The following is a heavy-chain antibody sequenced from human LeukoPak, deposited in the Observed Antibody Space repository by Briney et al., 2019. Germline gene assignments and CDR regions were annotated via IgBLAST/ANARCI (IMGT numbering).Heavy chain of an antibody. D-gene: IGHD1-1*01. CDR2: ISGHNDNA. CDR1: GYTFTNYG. V-gene: IGHV1-18*01. CDR3: AGDGNDVMDY. Sequence: GASVKVSCKASGYTFTNYGISWVRQAPGQGLEWVGWISGHNDNAHYAQKLQGRVTMTRETSTSTVYMELRSLSSDDTAIYYCAGDGNDVMDYWGQGTLVTVSS. J-gene: IGHJ4*02.